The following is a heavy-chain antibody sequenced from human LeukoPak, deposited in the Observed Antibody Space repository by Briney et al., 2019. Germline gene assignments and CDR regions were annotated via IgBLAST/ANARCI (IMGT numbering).Heavy chain of an antibody. CDR2: IYLGDSET. D-gene: IGHD6-6*01. J-gene: IGHJ4*02. CDR3: ARPKYSSSLAFDY. CDR1: GPSLTTSL. V-gene: IGHV5-51*01. Sequence: GESLKISCKDSGPSLTTSLIVWVRQKPGKGLEWMGVIYLGDSETKYSPSFQGQVSFSADKSISTAYLQWDSLKTSDTAIYYCARPKYSSSLAFDYWGQGTPVTVSS.